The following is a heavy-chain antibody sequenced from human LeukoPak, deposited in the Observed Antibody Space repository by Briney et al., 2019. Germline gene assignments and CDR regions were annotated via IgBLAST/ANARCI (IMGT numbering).Heavy chain of an antibody. V-gene: IGHV4-34*01. J-gene: IGHJ6*03. CDR3: ARGHIVVVPAAIYYYYYYMDV. CDR2: INHSGST. Sequence: SETLSLTCAVYGGSLSGYYWSWIRQPPGEGLEWVREINHSGSTNYNPCLKSRVTISVDTSKNQFSLKLSSVTAADTAVYYCARGHIVVVPAAIYYYYYYMDVWGKGTTVTVSS. CDR1: GGSLSGYY. D-gene: IGHD2-2*01.